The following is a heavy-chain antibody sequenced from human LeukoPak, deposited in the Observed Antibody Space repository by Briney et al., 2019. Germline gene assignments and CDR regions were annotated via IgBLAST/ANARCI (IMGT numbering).Heavy chain of an antibody. D-gene: IGHD2-8*02. CDR1: GFTFSNHA. V-gene: IGHV3-23*01. CDR2: ISANGVDT. CDR3: AKDVWWSVS. Sequence: GESLRLSCVASGFTFSNHAMTWVRQAPGKGLEWVSAISANGVDTFYAPSVKGRFTISRDNSKNTLYLQINSLRAEDTAKYYCAKDVWWSVSWGQGTLVTVPS. J-gene: IGHJ5*02.